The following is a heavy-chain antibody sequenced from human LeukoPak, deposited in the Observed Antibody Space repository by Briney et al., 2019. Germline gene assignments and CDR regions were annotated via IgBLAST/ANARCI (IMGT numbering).Heavy chain of an antibody. CDR2: IDWYGGST. D-gene: IGHD3-10*01. CDR1: GYTFYDYG. Sequence: GRSLRLSRAASGYTFYDYGLRWVRHGPGKGLEGVAAIDWYGGSTCYADSVKGRFTISRDNAKHFLYLQMNSLRAEDTAIYYCARDRKRVTMVMALAPWGQGTLVTVSS. CDR3: ARDRKRVTMVMALAP. V-gene: IGHV3-20*04. J-gene: IGHJ5*02.